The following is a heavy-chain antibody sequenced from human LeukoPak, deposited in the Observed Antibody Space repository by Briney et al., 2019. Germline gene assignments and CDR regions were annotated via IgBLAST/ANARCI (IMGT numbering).Heavy chain of an antibody. CDR1: GFTCSSYW. Sequence: GGSLRLSCAASGFTCSSYWMHWVHQAPGKALVWVSRINTDGSSTNYADSVKGRFTISRDYAKNTLYLQMNSLRAEDTAVYYCARVYESSLYYYYYMDVWGKGTTVTVSS. V-gene: IGHV3-74*01. D-gene: IGHD2-15*01. J-gene: IGHJ6*03. CDR2: INTDGSST. CDR3: ARVYESSLYYYYYMDV.